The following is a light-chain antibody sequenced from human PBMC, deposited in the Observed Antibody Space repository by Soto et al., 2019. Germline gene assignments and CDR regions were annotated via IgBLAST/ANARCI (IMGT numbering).Light chain of an antibody. CDR2: DPS. CDR3: QQPSNSPLT. CDR1: QSSSTW. V-gene: IGKV1-5*01. Sequence: DIQMTQSPSTLSASVGDGVTITCRASQSSSTWLAWYQQKPGKAPKLLIYDPSTLESVVPSRVSGSGSGTEFNSNISSLQPDDFAVYYCQQPSNSPLTFGGGTKGQI. J-gene: IGKJ4*01.